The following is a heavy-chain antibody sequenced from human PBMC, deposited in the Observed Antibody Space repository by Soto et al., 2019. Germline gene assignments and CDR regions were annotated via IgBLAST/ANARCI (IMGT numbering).Heavy chain of an antibody. V-gene: IGHV3-11*06. CDR3: ARLNWNDDLTPSFDY. J-gene: IGHJ4*02. CDR1: GVTLRDYY. CDR2: ISSSSSYT. Sequence: PWCCPKLSCASSGVTLRDYYISWFLKTPGKGLEWVSYISSSSSYTNYADSVKGRFTISRDNAKNSLYLQMNSLRAEDTAVYYCARLNWNDDLTPSFDYWGQGTLVTVSS. D-gene: IGHD1-1*01.